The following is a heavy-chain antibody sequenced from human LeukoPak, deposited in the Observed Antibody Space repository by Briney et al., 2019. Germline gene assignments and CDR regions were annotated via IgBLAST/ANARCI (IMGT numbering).Heavy chain of an antibody. V-gene: IGHV3-23*01. D-gene: IGHD3-3*01. CDR2: ISGSGGST. J-gene: IGHJ4*02. Sequence: GVSLRLSCAASGFTFSSYAMSWVRQAPGKGLEWVSAISGSGGSTYYADSVKGRFTISRDNSKNTLYLQMNSLRAEDTAVYYCAKDKDTIFGPSWDYWGQGTLVTVSS. CDR1: GFTFSSYA. CDR3: AKDKDTIFGPSWDY.